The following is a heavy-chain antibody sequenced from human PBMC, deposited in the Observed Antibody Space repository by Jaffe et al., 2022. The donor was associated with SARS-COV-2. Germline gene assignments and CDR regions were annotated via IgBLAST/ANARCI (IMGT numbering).Heavy chain of an antibody. CDR3: ARTDYGDWQHDY. J-gene: IGHJ4*02. CDR1: GGSITSSTYY. CDR2: YYNSGST. Sequence: QLRLQESGPGLVKPSETLSLTCTVSGGSITSSTYYWGWIRQPPGKGLEWIGSYYNSGSTYYNPSLKRRVTISVDTSKNQFFLMLRSVTAADTAVYYCARTDYGDWQHDYWGQGTLVTVSS. V-gene: IGHV4-39*01. D-gene: IGHD4-17*01.